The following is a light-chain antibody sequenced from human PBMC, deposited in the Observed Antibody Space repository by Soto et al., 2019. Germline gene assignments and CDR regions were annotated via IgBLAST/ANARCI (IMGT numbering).Light chain of an antibody. CDR1: SSNIGAGYD. CDR2: GNN. V-gene: IGLV1-40*01. CDR3: QSYDSSLSGPM. Sequence: QLVLTQPPSVSGAPGQRVTISCTGSSSNIGAGYDVHWYQHLPGTAPKLLIYGNNNRPSGVPDRFSGSKSGTSASLAITGLQAEDEAVYYCQSYDSSLSGPMFGGGTQLTVL. J-gene: IGLJ3*02.